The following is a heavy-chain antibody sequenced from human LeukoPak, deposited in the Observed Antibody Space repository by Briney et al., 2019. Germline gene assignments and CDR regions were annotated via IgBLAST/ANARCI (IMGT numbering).Heavy chain of an antibody. CDR2: IKSKTDGGTT. D-gene: IGHD1-1*01. CDR1: GFTFSNAW. J-gene: IGHJ1*01. Sequence: GGSLRLSCAASGFTFSNAWMSWVRQAPGKGLEWVGRIKSKTDGGTTDYAAPVKGRFTISRDDSKNTLYLQMNSLKTEDTAVYYCTTELSRERAAEYFQHWGQGTLVTVSS. V-gene: IGHV3-15*01. CDR3: TTELSRERAAEYFQH.